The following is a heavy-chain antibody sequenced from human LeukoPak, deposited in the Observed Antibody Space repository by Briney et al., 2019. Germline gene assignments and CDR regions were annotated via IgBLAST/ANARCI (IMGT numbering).Heavy chain of an antibody. CDR1: GFTFDDYA. J-gene: IGHJ4*02. CDR3: AKDLSYDSQGYFDY. D-gene: IGHD3-22*01. CDR2: ISWNSGSI. V-gene: IGHV3-9*03. Sequence: GGSLSLSCAASGFTFDDYALHWVRQAPGKGLEWVSGISWNSGSIGYADSVKGRFTISRDNAKNSLYLQMNSLRADDMALYYCAKDLSYDSQGYFDYWGQGTLVTVSS.